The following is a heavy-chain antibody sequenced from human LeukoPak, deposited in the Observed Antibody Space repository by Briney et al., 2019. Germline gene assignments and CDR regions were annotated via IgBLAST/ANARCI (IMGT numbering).Heavy chain of an antibody. CDR1: GFTFSNYW. CDR2: INVLGTST. D-gene: IGHD3-10*01. CDR3: ARGGGAYYFDY. V-gene: IGHV3-74*01. Sequence: GGSLRLSCAASGFTFSNYWMHWVRQVPGKGLVWVSRINVLGTSTNYADSVRGRFTVSRDDAKNTLYLQMNSLRAEDTAVYYCARGGGAYYFDYWGRGTLVTVSS. J-gene: IGHJ4*02.